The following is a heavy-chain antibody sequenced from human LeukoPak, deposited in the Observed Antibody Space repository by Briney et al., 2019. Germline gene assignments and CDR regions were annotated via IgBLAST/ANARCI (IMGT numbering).Heavy chain of an antibody. V-gene: IGHV3-30*02. D-gene: IGHD3-3*01. Sequence: GGSLRLSCAASGFTFSSYGMHWVRQAPGKGLEWVAFIRYDGSNKYYADSVKGRFTISRDNSKNTLYLQMNSLRAEDTAVYYCARAPYDFWSGYRFRARTRFDPWGQGTLVTVSS. CDR2: IRYDGSNK. CDR1: GFTFSSYG. CDR3: ARAPYDFWSGYRFRARTRFDP. J-gene: IGHJ5*02.